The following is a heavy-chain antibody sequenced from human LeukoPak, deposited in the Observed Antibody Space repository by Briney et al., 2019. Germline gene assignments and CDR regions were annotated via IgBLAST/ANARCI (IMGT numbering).Heavy chain of an antibody. Sequence: ASVKVSCKASGYTFTRYALKWERQAPGRGLELMGWINTNTGNPTYAQGFTGRFVFSLDTSVSTAYLQISSLKAEDTAVYYCARGKTYSSSWYGRNWFDPWGQGTLVTVSS. CDR3: ARGKTYSSSWYGRNWFDP. J-gene: IGHJ5*02. V-gene: IGHV7-4-1*02. CDR2: INTNTGNP. CDR1: GYTFTRYA. D-gene: IGHD6-13*01.